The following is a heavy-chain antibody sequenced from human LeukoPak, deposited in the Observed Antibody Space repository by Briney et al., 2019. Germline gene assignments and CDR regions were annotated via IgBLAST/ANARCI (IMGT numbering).Heavy chain of an antibody. J-gene: IGHJ3*02. CDR1: GGSISSGGYY. D-gene: IGHD1-1*01. Sequence: PSETLSLTCTVSGGSISSGGYYWSWIRQPPGKGLGWIGYIYHSGSTYYNPSLKSRVTISVDRSKNQFSLKLSSVTAADTAVYYCARDVLNDVGSSCCAFDIWGQGTMVTVSS. CDR3: ARDVLNDVGSSCCAFDI. CDR2: IYHSGST. V-gene: IGHV4-30-2*01.